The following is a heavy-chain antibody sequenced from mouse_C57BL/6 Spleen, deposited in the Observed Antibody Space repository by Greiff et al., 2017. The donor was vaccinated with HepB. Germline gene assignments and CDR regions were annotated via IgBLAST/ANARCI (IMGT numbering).Heavy chain of an antibody. CDR3: ATTDQYTGDYAMDY. D-gene: IGHD4-1*01. CDR2: IHPNSGST. J-gene: IGHJ4*01. Sequence: QVQLQQPGAELVKPGASVKLSCKAPGYTFTSYWMHGVKQRPGQGLEWIGMIHPNSGSTNYNEKFKSKATLTVDKSSSTAYMQLSSLTSEDSAVYYCATTDQYTGDYAMDYWGQGTSVTVSA. V-gene: IGHV1-64*01. CDR1: GYTFTSYW.